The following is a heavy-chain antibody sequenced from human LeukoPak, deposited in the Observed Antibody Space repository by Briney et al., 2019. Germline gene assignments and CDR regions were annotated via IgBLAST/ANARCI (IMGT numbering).Heavy chain of an antibody. V-gene: IGHV4-39*01. CDR1: RDSISRSSYY. D-gene: IGHD3-10*01. CDR3: ARHFAPEAWFQAP. Sequence: SETLSLTCTVSRDSISRSSYYWGWIRQPPGKGLEWIGSISYSGSTFYNPSLQSRVTISVDTSKNQFSLRLNSVTAADTAVYYCARHFAPEAWFQAPWGQGTLVTVSS. J-gene: IGHJ5*02. CDR2: ISYSGST.